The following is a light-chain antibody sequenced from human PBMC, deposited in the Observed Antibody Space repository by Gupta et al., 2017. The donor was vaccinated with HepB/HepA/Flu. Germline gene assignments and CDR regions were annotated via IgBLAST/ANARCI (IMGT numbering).Light chain of an antibody. J-gene: IGKJ1*01. CDR3: QQRHSTPRT. CDR1: QSISSY. CDR2: AAS. V-gene: IGKV1-39*01. Sequence: DIQMTQSPSSLSASVGDRVTITCRASQSISSYLNWYQQKPGKAPKLLIYAASRLQSGVPSRFSGSGSGTDFTLTISSPQPEDFATYYCQQRHSTPRTFGQGTKVEIK.